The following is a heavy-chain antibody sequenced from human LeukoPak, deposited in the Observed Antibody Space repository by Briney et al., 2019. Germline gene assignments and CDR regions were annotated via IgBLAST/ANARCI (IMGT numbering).Heavy chain of an antibody. Sequence: NPSETLSLTCIVSGDSISSYYWSWIRQPPGKGLEWIGYISYSGSTSYNPSLKSRVTISVATSKNQFSLNLTSVTAADRAMYYCARWSLHSSGWYFDYWGQGTLVTVSS. CDR1: GDSISSYY. J-gene: IGHJ4*02. V-gene: IGHV4-59*01. CDR3: ARWSLHSSGWYFDY. D-gene: IGHD6-19*01. CDR2: ISYSGST.